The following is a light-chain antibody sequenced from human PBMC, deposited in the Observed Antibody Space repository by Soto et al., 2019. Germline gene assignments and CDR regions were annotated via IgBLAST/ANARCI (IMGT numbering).Light chain of an antibody. CDR3: QSYDSRLSGYV. V-gene: IGLV1-40*01. CDR2: ANN. CDR1: SSNIGAHYD. Sequence: QSVLTQPPSVSGAPGQRVTISCTGSSSNIGAHYDVHWYQQLPGTAPKLLIFANNNRPSGVPDRFSGSKSGTSASLAITGLQAEDEADYYCQSYDSRLSGYVFGTGTKVTV. J-gene: IGLJ1*01.